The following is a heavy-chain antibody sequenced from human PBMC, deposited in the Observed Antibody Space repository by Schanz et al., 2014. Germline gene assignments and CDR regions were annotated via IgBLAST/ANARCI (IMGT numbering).Heavy chain of an antibody. Sequence: EQVLESGGGFVQPGGSLRLSCATSGFTFTTFAMTWVRQAPGKGLEWVSSISSSGSYIYFPDSVKGRFTISRDNAKSSLYLQMNSLRAEDTAVYYCARVRAYDYGAEAHGMDVWGHGTTVTFSS. J-gene: IGHJ6*02. V-gene: IGHV3-21*01. CDR2: ISSSGSYI. CDR1: GFTFTTFA. D-gene: IGHD4-17*01. CDR3: ARVRAYDYGAEAHGMDV.